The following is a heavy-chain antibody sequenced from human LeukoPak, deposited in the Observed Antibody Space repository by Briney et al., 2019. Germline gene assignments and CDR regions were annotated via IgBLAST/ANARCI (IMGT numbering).Heavy chain of an antibody. CDR2: IYYSGST. V-gene: IGHV4-30-4*01. D-gene: IGHD3-3*01. Sequence: TSETLSLTCTVSGGSISSGDYYWSWIRQPPGKGLEWIEYIYYSGSTYYNPSLKSRVTISVDTSKNQFSLKLSSVTAADTAVYYCARDYDFWSSYDAFDIWGQGTMVTVSS. CDR3: ARDYDFWSSYDAFDI. J-gene: IGHJ3*02. CDR1: GGSISSGDYY.